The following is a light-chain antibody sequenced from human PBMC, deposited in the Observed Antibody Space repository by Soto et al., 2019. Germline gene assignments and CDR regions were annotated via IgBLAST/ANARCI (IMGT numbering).Light chain of an antibody. Sequence: QSVLTQPPSVSAAPGQKVTISCSGSSSNIGNNYVSWYQQLPGTAHKLLIYENNKRPSGIPDRFSGSKSGTSATLGITGLQTGDEADYYCGTWDSSLSAGVFGGGTQLTVL. CDR2: ENN. V-gene: IGLV1-51*02. CDR3: GTWDSSLSAGV. CDR1: SSNIGNNY. J-gene: IGLJ3*02.